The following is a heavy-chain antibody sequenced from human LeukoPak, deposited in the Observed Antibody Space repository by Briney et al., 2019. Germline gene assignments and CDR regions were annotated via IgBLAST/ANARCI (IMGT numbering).Heavy chain of an antibody. V-gene: IGHV3-21*01. CDR2: ISSSSSYI. CDR3: ARGPDAAAGTDY. Sequence: GGSLRLSCAASGFTFSIYAIHWVRQAPGKGLEWVSSISSSSSYIYYADPVKGRFTISRDNAKNSLYLQMNSLRAEDTAVYYCARGPDAAAGTDYWGQGTLVTVSS. CDR1: GFTFSIYA. J-gene: IGHJ4*02. D-gene: IGHD6-13*01.